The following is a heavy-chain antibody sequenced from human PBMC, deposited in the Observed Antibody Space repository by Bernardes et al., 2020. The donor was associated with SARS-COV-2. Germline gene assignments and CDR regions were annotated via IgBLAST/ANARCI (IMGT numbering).Heavy chain of an antibody. Sequence: TLSLTCAVYGGSFSGYYWSWIRQPPGKGLEWIGEINHSGSTNYNPSLKSRVTISVDTSKNQFSLKLSSVTAADTAVYYCARNTPFRLVVLMVYEGGNYFDYWGQGTLVTVSS. CDR2: INHSGST. V-gene: IGHV4-34*01. J-gene: IGHJ4*02. D-gene: IGHD2-8*01. CDR3: ARNTPFRLVVLMVYEGGNYFDY. CDR1: GGSFSGYY.